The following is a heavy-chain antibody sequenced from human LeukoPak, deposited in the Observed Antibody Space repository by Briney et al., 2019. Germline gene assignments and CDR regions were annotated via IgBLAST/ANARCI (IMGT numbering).Heavy chain of an antibody. CDR3: ARVESGYSYGPIDY. J-gene: IGHJ4*02. CDR2: IYYSGST. V-gene: IGHV4-59*01. CDR1: VGSINFYY. D-gene: IGHD5-18*01. Sequence: PSETLSLTCTVSVGSINFYYWSWFRQPPGKGLEWIGYIYYSGSTNYNPSLKSRVTISVDTSKNQFSLKVRSVTAEDRAVYYCARVESGYSYGPIDYWGQGTLVTVSS.